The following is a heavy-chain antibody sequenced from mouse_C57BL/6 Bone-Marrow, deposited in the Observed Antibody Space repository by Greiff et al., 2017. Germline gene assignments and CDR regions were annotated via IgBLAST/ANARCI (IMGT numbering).Heavy chain of an antibody. D-gene: IGHD2-5*01. CDR1: GYAFSSYW. V-gene: IGHV1-80*01. Sequence: QVQLQQSGAELVKPGASVKISCKASGYAFSSYWMNWVKQRPGKGLEWIGQIYPGDGDTNYNGKFKGKATLTADKSSSTAYMQLSSLTSEDSAVYFCARGPHSNSYAMDYWGQGTSVTVSS. J-gene: IGHJ4*01. CDR2: IYPGDGDT. CDR3: ARGPHSNSYAMDY.